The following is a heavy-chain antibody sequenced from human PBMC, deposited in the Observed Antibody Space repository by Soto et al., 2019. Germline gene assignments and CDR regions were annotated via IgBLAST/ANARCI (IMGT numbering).Heavy chain of an antibody. J-gene: IGHJ4*02. D-gene: IGHD6-19*01. CDR1: GYTFTGYA. Sequence: QVQLVQSGAEEKQPGASVKVSCKASGYTFTGYAMHWVRQAPGQRLEWMGWINAGNGNTKYSQKFQGRVTITRDTSASTAFLELSSLRSEDTAVYYCARAVAVPAAFDYWGQGTLVTVSS. V-gene: IGHV1-3*05. CDR3: ARAVAVPAAFDY. CDR2: INAGNGNT.